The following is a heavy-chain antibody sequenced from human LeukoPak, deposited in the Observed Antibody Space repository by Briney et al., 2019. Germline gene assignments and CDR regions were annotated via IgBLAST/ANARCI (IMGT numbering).Heavy chain of an antibody. Sequence: PSETLSLTCTVSGGSISNYYWSWIRQPPGKGLEWIGYIYYSGSTKYNPSLKSRVTISVDTSKNQFSLKLNSVTAADTAVYYCARRGGGSITYFDYWSQGTLVTVSS. CDR1: GGSISNYY. J-gene: IGHJ4*02. D-gene: IGHD3-10*01. V-gene: IGHV4-59*08. CDR2: IYYSGST. CDR3: ARRGGGSITYFDY.